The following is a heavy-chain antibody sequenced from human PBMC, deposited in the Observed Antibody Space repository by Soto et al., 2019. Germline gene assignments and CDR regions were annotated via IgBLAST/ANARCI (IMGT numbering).Heavy chain of an antibody. D-gene: IGHD6-13*01. CDR2: ISGSGGST. CDR1: GFTFSSYA. J-gene: IGHJ6*03. Sequence: GGSLRLSCAASGFTFSSYAMSWVRQAPGKGLEWVSAISGSGGSTYYADSVKGRFTISRDNSKNTLYLQMNSLRAEDTAVYYCARDSSSWYLGRMDVWGKGTTVTVSS. V-gene: IGHV3-23*01. CDR3: ARDSSSWYLGRMDV.